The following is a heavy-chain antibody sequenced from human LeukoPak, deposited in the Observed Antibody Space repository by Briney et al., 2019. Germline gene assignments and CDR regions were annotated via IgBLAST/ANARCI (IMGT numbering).Heavy chain of an antibody. Sequence: KPSETLSLSCTVSGGSISSSSYYWGWIRQSPGKGLEWIGCIYYRGSTYHNPSLKSRVTISVDTSKNQFSLKLSSVTAADTAVYYCAKQMVSAYGDRTGDYFDYWGQGTLVTVSS. D-gene: IGHD4-17*01. J-gene: IGHJ4*02. CDR2: IYYRGST. V-gene: IGHV4-39*01. CDR1: GGSISSSSYY. CDR3: AKQMVSAYGDRTGDYFDY.